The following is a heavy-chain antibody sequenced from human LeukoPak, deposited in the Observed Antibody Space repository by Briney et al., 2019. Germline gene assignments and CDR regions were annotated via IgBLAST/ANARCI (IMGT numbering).Heavy chain of an antibody. J-gene: IGHJ6*02. V-gene: IGHV1-18*01. CDR2: ISAYNGNT. D-gene: IGHD6-13*01. Sequence: ASVKVSCKASGYTFTGYGISWVRQAPGQGLEWMGWISAYNGNTNYAQKLQGRVTMTTDTSTSTAYMELRSLRSDDTAVYYCARVLAAAGHSYYYYGMDVWGQGTTVTVSS. CDR1: GYTFTGYG. CDR3: ARVLAAAGHSYYYYGMDV.